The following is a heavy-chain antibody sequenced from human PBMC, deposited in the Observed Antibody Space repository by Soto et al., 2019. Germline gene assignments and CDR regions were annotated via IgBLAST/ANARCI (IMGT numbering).Heavy chain of an antibody. CDR2: INHSGST. CDR3: ARAGYDFWSGYYTYYYYYGMDV. V-gene: IGHV4-34*01. D-gene: IGHD3-3*01. Sequence: SETLSLTCAVYGGSFSGYYWSWIRQPPGKGLEWIGEINHSGSTNYNPSLKSRVTISVDTSKNQFSLKLSSVTAADTAVYYCARAGYDFWSGYYTYYYYYGMDVWGQGTTVTVSS. J-gene: IGHJ6*02. CDR1: GGSFSGYY.